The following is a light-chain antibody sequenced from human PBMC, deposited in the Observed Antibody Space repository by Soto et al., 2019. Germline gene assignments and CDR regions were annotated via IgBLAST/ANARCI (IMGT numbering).Light chain of an antibody. CDR1: QSITTY. CDR2: AVS. CDR3: QQSYRTPLT. Sequence: DIQMTQSPSSLSASIGDRVTITCRASQSITTYLNWYQQKPGTAPKVLIFAVSTLQSGVPSRFSGSGSGTDFTLTISSLQTEDLANYYCQQSYRTPLTFGGGTKVEIK. J-gene: IGKJ4*01. V-gene: IGKV1-39*01.